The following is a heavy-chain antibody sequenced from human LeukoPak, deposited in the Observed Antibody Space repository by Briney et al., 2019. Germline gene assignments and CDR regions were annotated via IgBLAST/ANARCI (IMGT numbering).Heavy chain of an antibody. CDR2: IYYSGST. Sequence: PSETLSLTCTVSGGSISSSSYYWGWIRQPPGKGLEWIGSIYYSGSTYYNPSLKSRVTISVDTSKNQFSLKLSSVTAADTAVYYCARHVIKWYNDILTGSGMDVWGQGTTVTVSS. V-gene: IGHV4-39*01. CDR1: GGSISSSSYY. J-gene: IGHJ6*02. CDR3: ARHVIKWYNDILTGSGMDV. D-gene: IGHD3-9*01.